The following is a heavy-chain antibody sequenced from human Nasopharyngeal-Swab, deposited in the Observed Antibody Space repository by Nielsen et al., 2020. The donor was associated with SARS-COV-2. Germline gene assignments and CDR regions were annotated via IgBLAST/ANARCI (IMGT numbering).Heavy chain of an antibody. CDR3: ARGRYEYYYDSSGYYSDCYYMDV. Sequence: ESLKISCTVSGGSISSYYWSWIRQPPGKGLEWIGYIYYSGSTNYNPSLKSRVTISVDTSKNQFSLKLSSVTAADTAVYYCARGRYEYYYDSSGYYSDCYYMDVWGKGTTVTVSS. V-gene: IGHV4-59*01. CDR1: GGSISSYY. J-gene: IGHJ6*03. D-gene: IGHD3-22*01. CDR2: IYYSGST.